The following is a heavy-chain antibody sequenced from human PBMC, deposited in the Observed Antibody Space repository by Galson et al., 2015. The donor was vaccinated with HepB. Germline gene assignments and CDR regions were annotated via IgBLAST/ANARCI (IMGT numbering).Heavy chain of an antibody. CDR1: GFTFSSYS. CDR3: ARDDAGDYYGSGNHAFDI. J-gene: IGHJ3*02. Sequence: SLRLSCAASGFTFSSYSVNWVRQAPGKGLEWVSYISSSSSTIYYADSVKGRFTISRDNAKNSLYLQMNSLRDEDTAVYYCARDDAGDYYGSGNHAFDIWGQGTMVTVSS. CDR2: ISSSSSTI. D-gene: IGHD3-10*01. V-gene: IGHV3-48*02.